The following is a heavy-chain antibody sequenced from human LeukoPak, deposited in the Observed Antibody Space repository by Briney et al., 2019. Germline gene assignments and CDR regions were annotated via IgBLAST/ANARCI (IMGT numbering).Heavy chain of an antibody. V-gene: IGHV1-18*01. CDR3: ARAKGPPYYDFWSGYYFDY. D-gene: IGHD3-3*01. CDR2: ISAYNGNT. Sequence: ASVKVSCKASGYTFTSYGISWVRQAPGQGLEWMGWISAYNGNTNYAQKLQGRVTMTTDISTSTAYMELRSLRSDDTAVYYCARAKGPPYYDFWSGYYFDYWGQGTLVTVSS. CDR1: GYTFTSYG. J-gene: IGHJ4*02.